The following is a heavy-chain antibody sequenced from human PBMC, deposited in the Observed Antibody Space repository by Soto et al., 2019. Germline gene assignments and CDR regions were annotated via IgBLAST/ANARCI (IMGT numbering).Heavy chain of an antibody. J-gene: IGHJ4*02. D-gene: IGHD6-19*01. Sequence: VQLVESGGGVVQPGRSLRLSCAASGFTFSDYAMHWVRQAPGKGLEWVAVVSHDGRSTHYAASVQGRFTISRDSSKKTYSLEMTSLSAEDTAFYYCAKGGRQWLVTSDFNYWGQGALVTVSS. CDR1: GFTFSDYA. CDR3: AKGGRQWLVTSDFNY. CDR2: VSHDGRST. V-gene: IGHV3-30*18.